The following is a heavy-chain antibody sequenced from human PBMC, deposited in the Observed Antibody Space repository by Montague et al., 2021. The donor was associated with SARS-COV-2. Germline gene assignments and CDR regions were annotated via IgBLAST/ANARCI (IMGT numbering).Heavy chain of an antibody. D-gene: IGHD6-13*01. V-gene: IGHV4-34*01. Sequence: SETLSLTCAVSGGSFSGFYWSWVRQSPGEGLEWIGEINRSGSINYNPSLKSRVTISVDTSKNQFSLKLGSVTAADTAVYYCARGGYSSSWYGGKNWFDPWGQGTLVTVSS. CDR1: GGSFSGFY. CDR2: INRSGSI. J-gene: IGHJ5*02. CDR3: ARGGYSSSWYGGKNWFDP.